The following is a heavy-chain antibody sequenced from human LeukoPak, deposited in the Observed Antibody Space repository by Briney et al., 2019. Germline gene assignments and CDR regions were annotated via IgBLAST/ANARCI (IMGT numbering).Heavy chain of an antibody. V-gene: IGHV4-59*01. J-gene: IGHJ4*02. Sequence: SETLSLTCTVSGGSISSYYWSWIRQPPGKGLEWIGYIYYSGSTNYNPSLKSRVTISVDTSKNQFSLKLSSVTAADTAVYYCVRDSGYTSGCYDYWGQGTLVTVSS. CDR1: GGSISSYY. CDR3: VRDSGYTSGCYDY. D-gene: IGHD6-19*01. CDR2: IYYSGST.